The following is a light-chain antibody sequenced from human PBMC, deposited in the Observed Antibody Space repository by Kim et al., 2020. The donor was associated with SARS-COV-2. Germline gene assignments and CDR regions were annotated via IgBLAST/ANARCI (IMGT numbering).Light chain of an antibody. CDR1: QDIRND. J-gene: IGKJ5*01. CDR2: GAS. V-gene: IGKV1-17*01. CDR3: LQHNTYPIT. Sequence: ATVGDRVNNTCRESQDIRNDLGWYQQNPGRAPKRLIYGASSLQSGVPSRFSGSGSGTEFTLTISSLQPEDFATYFCLQHNTYPITFGQGTRLEIK.